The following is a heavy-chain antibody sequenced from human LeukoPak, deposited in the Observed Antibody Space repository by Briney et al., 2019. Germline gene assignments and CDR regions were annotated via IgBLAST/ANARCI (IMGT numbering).Heavy chain of an antibody. D-gene: IGHD5-18*01. Sequence: GGSLRLSCATAGFTFSTFGIHWVRQTPGKGLEWAAAIQSDGSKQYYGDSVKGRFTISRDSSKNTVYLQTNSLRDEDTAVYYCARDVDTSSHSSQLDPWGQGTLVTVSS. CDR1: GFTFSTFG. J-gene: IGHJ5*02. CDR2: IQSDGSKQ. CDR3: ARDVDTSSHSSQLDP. V-gene: IGHV3-33*01.